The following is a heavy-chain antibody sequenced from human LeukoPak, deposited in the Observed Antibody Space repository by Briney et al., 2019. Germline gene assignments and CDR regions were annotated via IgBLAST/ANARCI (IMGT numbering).Heavy chain of an antibody. CDR3: ARGHPSLYLMVRGVFFDY. Sequence: QASETLSLTCAVYGGSFSGYFWTWIRQPPGKGLEWIGEISDSGSINYNPSLMSRVTISVDTSQNQFSLRLSSVTAADTAVYYCARGHPSLYLMVRGVFFDYWGQGTLVTVSS. V-gene: IGHV4-34*01. CDR2: ISDSGSI. J-gene: IGHJ4*02. D-gene: IGHD3-10*01. CDR1: GGSFSGYF.